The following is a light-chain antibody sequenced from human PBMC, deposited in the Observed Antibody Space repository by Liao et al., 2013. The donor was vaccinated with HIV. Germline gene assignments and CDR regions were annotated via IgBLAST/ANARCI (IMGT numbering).Light chain of an antibody. CDR1: KLGDKY. J-gene: IGLJ1*01. CDR3: QAWDSSTYV. CDR2: QDR. Sequence: SYELTQPPSVSVSPGQTASITCSGDKLGDKYACWYQQKPGQSPVLVIYQDRKRPSGIPERFSGSNSGNTATLTISGTQAMDEADYYCQAWDSSTYVFGTGTKVTRP. V-gene: IGLV3-1*01.